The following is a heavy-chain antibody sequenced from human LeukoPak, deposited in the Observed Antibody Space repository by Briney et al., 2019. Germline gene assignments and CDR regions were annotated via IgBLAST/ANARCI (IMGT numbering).Heavy chain of an antibody. CDR3: ARGRYYDSSGYSDY. CDR1: GGTFSSYA. Sequence: ASVTVSFKASGGTFSSYAISWVRQAPGQGLEWMGGIIPIFGTANYAQKFQGRVTITADESTSTAYMELSSLRSEDTAVYYCARGRYYDSSGYSDYWGQGTLVTVSS. D-gene: IGHD3-22*01. J-gene: IGHJ4*02. CDR2: IIPIFGTA. V-gene: IGHV1-69*13.